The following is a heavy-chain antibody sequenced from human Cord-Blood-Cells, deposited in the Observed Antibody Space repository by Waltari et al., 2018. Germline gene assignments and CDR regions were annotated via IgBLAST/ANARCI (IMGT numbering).Heavy chain of an antibody. CDR2: ISGSGGST. CDR1: GFTFSSYA. Sequence: EVQLLESGGGLVQPGGSLRLSCAASGFTFSSYAMSWVRQAPGKGLEWVSAISGSGGSTYYADSVKGRFTISRDNSKNTLYLQMNSLRAEDTAVYYCAKDLGDYDFWSGLIDYWGQGTLVTVSS. V-gene: IGHV3-23*01. J-gene: IGHJ4*02. D-gene: IGHD3-3*01. CDR3: AKDLGDYDFWSGLIDY.